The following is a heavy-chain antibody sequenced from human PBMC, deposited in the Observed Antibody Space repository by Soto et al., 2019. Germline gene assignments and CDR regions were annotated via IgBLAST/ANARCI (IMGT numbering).Heavy chain of an antibody. Sequence: ASVKVSCKVSGYTLTELSMHWVRQAPGKGLEWMGGFDPEDGETIYAQKFQGRVTMTEDTSTDTAYMELSSLRSEDTAVYYCATVGITMVRGVIQWYYGMAVWGQGTTATVS. CDR2: FDPEDGET. CDR3: ATVGITMVRGVIQWYYGMAV. D-gene: IGHD3-10*01. V-gene: IGHV1-24*01. CDR1: GYTLTELS. J-gene: IGHJ6*02.